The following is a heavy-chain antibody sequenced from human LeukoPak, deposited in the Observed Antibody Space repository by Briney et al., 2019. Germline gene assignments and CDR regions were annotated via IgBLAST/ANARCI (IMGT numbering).Heavy chain of an antibody. CDR2: IYTSGST. D-gene: IGHD6-13*01. J-gene: IGHJ4*02. CDR1: GGSISSYY. V-gene: IGHV4-4*07. Sequence: SETLSLTCTVSGGSISSYYWSWIRQPAGKGLEWIGRIYTSGSTNCNPSLKSRVTMSVDTSKNQFSLKLSSVTAADTAVYYCARGPRGVSIAAAGTSPFDYWGQGTLVTVSS. CDR3: ARGPRGVSIAAAGTSPFDY.